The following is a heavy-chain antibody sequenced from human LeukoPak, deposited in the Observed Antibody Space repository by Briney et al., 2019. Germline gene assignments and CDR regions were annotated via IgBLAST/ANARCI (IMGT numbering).Heavy chain of an antibody. J-gene: IGHJ4*02. Sequence: SVKVSCKASGGTFSSYAISWVRQAPGQGLEWMGGIIPIFGTANYAQKFQGRVTITADKSTSTAYMELSSLRSDDTAVYYCARGFCSGGSCYYFDYWGQGTLVTVSS. D-gene: IGHD2-15*01. CDR1: GGTFSSYA. CDR2: IIPIFGTA. CDR3: ARGFCSGGSCYYFDY. V-gene: IGHV1-69*06.